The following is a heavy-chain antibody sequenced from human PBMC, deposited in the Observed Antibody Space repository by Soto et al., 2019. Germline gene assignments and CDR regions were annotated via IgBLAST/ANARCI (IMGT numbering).Heavy chain of an antibody. CDR3: ARGIPLGITGTTPIDY. Sequence: PGGSLRLTCAASGFTFSSYSMNWVRQAPGKGLEWVSSISSSSSYIYYADSVKGRFTISRDNAKNSLYLQMNSLRAEDTAVYYCARGIPLGITGTTPIDYWGQGTLGTVSS. CDR2: ISSSSSYI. CDR1: GFTFSSYS. D-gene: IGHD1-7*01. J-gene: IGHJ4*02. V-gene: IGHV3-21*01.